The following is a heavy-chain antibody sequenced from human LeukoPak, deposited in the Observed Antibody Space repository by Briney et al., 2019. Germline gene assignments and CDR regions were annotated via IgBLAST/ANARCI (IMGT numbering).Heavy chain of an antibody. J-gene: IGHJ4*02. V-gene: IGHV1-18*01. CDR1: GYTFTSYG. CDR3: ARDYNYVPDY. CDR2: ISGDNGYT. D-gene: IGHD3-22*01. Sequence: ASVKDSSKASGYTFTSYGTSWVRQAPGQGLEWMGWISGDNGYTQYAQKLQGRVTMTTDTSTSTAYVELRSLRSDDTAVYYCARDYNYVPDYWGLGTLLTVSS.